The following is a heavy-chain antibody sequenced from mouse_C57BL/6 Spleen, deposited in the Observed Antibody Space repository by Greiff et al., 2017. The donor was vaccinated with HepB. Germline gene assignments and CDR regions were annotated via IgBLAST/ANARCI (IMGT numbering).Heavy chain of an antibody. CDR3: ARKWKYDYPGFAY. V-gene: IGHV1-47*01. CDR2: FHPYNDDT. D-gene: IGHD2-4*01. J-gene: IGHJ3*01. CDR1: GYTFTTYP. Sequence: VKLQESGAELVKPGASVKMSCKASGYTFTTYPIEWMKQNHGKSLEWIGNFHPYNDDTKYNEKFKGKATLTVEKSSSTVYLELSRLTSDDSAVYCCARKWKYDYPGFAYWGQGTLVTVSA.